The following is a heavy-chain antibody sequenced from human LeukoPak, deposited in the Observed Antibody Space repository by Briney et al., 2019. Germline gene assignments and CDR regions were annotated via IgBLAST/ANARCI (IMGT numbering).Heavy chain of an antibody. CDR2: ISYDGSNK. Sequence: GRSLRLSCAASGFTFSSYAMHWVRQAPGKGLEWVAAISYDGSNKYYADSVKGRFTISRDNSKNTLYLQMNSLRAEDTAVYYCASCSGGYGPSDYWGQGTLVTVSS. CDR1: GFTFSSYA. D-gene: IGHD6-19*01. CDR3: ASCSGGYGPSDY. V-gene: IGHV3-30-3*01. J-gene: IGHJ4*02.